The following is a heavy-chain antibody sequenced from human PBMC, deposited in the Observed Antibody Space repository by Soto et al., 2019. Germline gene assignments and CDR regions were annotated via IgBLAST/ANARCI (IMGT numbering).Heavy chain of an antibody. CDR3: ARDVGYCSGGSCYQHNWFDP. CDR1: GGSISSGGYY. J-gene: IGHJ5*02. D-gene: IGHD2-15*01. V-gene: IGHV4-31*03. CDR2: IYYSGST. Sequence: PSETLSLTCTVSGGSISSGGYYWSWIRQHPGKGLEWIGYIYYSGSTYYNPSLKSRVTISVDTSKNQFSLKLSSVTAADTAVYYCARDVGYCSGGSCYQHNWFDPWGQGTLVTVSS.